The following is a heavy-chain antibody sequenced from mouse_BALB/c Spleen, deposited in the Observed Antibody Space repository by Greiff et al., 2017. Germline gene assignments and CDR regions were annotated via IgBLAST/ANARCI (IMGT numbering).Heavy chain of an antibody. Sequence: EVHLVESGGGLVKPGGSLKLSCAASGFTFSSYAMSWVRQTPEKRLEWVASISSGGITYYPDSVKGRFTISRDNARNILYLQMSSLRSEDTAMYYCARDYYGRGYFDVWGAGTTVTVSS. CDR1: GFTFSSYA. CDR2: ISSGGIT. CDR3: ARDYYGRGYFDV. V-gene: IGHV5-6-5*01. D-gene: IGHD1-1*01. J-gene: IGHJ1*01.